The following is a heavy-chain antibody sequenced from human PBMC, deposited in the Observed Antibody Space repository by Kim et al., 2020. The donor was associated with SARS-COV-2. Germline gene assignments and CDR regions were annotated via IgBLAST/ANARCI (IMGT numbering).Heavy chain of an antibody. V-gene: IGHV1-2*06. D-gene: IGHD6-19*01. J-gene: IGHJ4*02. CDR1: GYTFTGYY. CDR2: INPNSGGT. CDR3: ARSVAGLDF. Sequence: ASVKVSCKASGYTFTGYYIHWVRQAPGQGLEWMGRINPNSGGTNYAQKFQGRVTMTRDTSITTAYMELTRLRSDDTAVYYCARSVAGLDFWGQGTLVTVSS.